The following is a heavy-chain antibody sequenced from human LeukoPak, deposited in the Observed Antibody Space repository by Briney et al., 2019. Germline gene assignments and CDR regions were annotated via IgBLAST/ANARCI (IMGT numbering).Heavy chain of an antibody. Sequence: SETRSLTCTVAGGSLSSYYWSWVRQPPGKGLEWIGYIYYSGSTNYNPSLKSGVTRSVDTSKNQFSRKLSSVTAADTAVYYCARHEDHRTFDYWGQGTLVTVSS. CDR1: GGSLSSYY. CDR2: IYYSGST. D-gene: IGHD1-14*01. CDR3: ARHEDHRTFDY. V-gene: IGHV4-59*08. J-gene: IGHJ4*02.